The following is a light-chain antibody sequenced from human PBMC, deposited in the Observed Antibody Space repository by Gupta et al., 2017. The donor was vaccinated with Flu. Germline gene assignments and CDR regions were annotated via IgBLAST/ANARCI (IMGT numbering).Light chain of an antibody. CDR1: SSNIGAGYD. CDR2: ANR. J-gene: IGLJ1*01. Sequence: SSNIGAGYDVHWYQQLPGTAAKLLIYANRNRPSGVPDRFSGSKSGTSASLAITGLQAEDEADYYCQSFDSSLSGYVFGTATKVTVL. V-gene: IGLV1-40*01. CDR3: QSFDSSLSGYV.